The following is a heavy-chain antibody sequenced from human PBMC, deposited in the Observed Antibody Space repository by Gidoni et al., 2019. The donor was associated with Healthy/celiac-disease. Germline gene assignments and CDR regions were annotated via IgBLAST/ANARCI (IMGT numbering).Heavy chain of an antibody. CDR3: AKDPSRNYYDSSGYFPQH. CDR2: SYDGSNK. V-gene: IGHV3-30*18. Sequence: SYDGSNKYYADSVKGRFTISRDNSKNTLYLQMNSLRAEDTAVYYCAKDPSRNYYDSSGYFPQHWGQGTLVTVSS. J-gene: IGHJ1*01. D-gene: IGHD3-22*01.